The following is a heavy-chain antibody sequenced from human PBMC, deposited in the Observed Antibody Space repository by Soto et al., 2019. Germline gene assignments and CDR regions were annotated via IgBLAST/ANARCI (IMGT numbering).Heavy chain of an antibody. J-gene: IGHJ4*02. CDR2: IRSKVNTYAT. V-gene: IGHV3-73*02. CDR3: TRRRDWTAMEPLEY. Sequence: EVQLVESGGGLVQPGGSLKLSCAASGFTLSDSAIHWVRQASGKGLEWVARIRSKVNTYATAYAASVKGRFTISRDDSVNTDYLQMNSLKAEDTAVYYCTRRRDWTAMEPLEYWGQGTLVTVSS. D-gene: IGHD5-18*01. CDR1: GFTLSDSA.